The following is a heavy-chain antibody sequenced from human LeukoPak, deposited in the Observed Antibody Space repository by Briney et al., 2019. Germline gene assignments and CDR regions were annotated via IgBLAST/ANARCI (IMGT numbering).Heavy chain of an antibody. CDR3: ARRIGSGWYDY. D-gene: IGHD6-19*01. CDR1: GYSFTSYW. CDR2: INPGDSDT. V-gene: IGHV5-51*01. J-gene: IGHJ4*02. Sequence: GESLKISCKGSGYSFTSYWIGWVRQMPGKGLEWLGIINPGDSDTRYSPSFQGQVTISADKSISAANLQWSSLKASDTAMYYCARRIGSGWYDYWGQGTLVTVSS.